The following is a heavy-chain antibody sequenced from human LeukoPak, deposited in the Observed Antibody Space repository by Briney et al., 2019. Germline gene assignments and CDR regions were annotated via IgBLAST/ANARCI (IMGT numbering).Heavy chain of an antibody. D-gene: IGHD4-23*01. CDR3: AREPSGGNSDY. J-gene: IGHJ4*02. CDR2: IYSGGST. V-gene: IGHV3-53*01. CDR1: GFTFSSYS. Sequence: HPGGSLRLSCAASGFTFSSYSMNWVRQAPGKGLEWVSVIYSGGSTYYADSVKGRFTISRDNSRNTLYLQMNSLRAEDTAVYYCAREPSGGNSDYWGQGTLVTVSS.